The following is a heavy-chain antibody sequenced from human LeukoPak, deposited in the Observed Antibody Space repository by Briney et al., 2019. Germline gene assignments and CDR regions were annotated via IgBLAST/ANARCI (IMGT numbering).Heavy chain of an antibody. CDR1: GFTFSSYG. D-gene: IGHD5-12*01. V-gene: IGHV3-30*18. CDR2: ISYDGSNK. Sequence: GGSLRLSCAASGFTFSSYGMHWVRQAPGKGLEWVAVISYDGSNKYYADSVKGRFTISRDNSKNTLYLQMNSLRAEDTAVYYCAKGGRGYSGYDLPFAFDYWGQGTLVTVSS. CDR3: AKGGRGYSGYDLPFAFDY. J-gene: IGHJ4*02.